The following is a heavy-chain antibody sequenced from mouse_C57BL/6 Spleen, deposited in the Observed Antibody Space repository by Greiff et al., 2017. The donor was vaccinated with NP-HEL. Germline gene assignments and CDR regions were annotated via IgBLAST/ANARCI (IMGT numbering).Heavy chain of an antibody. CDR1: GYTFTSYW. CDR2: IYPGSGST. V-gene: IGHV1-55*01. Sequence: QVQLQQPGAELVKPGASVKMSCKASGYTFTSYWITWVKQRPGQGLEWIGDIYPGSGSTNYNEKFKSKATLTVDTSSSTAYMQLSSLTSEDSAVYYCARIITTVVAYYFDYWGQGTTLTVSS. CDR3: ARIITTVVAYYFDY. J-gene: IGHJ2*01. D-gene: IGHD1-1*01.